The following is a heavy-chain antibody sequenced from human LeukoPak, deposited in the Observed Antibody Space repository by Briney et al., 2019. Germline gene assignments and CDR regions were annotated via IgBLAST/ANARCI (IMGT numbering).Heavy chain of an antibody. Sequence: SQTLSLTCAISGDSVSSNSAAWHWIRQSPSRGLEWLGRTYYRSKWYNDYAVSVKSRITINPDTSKNQFSLQLNSVTPEDTAVYYCARGAPRVGSKMGYYYYMDVWGKGTTVTISS. CDR1: GDSVSSNSAA. J-gene: IGHJ6*03. V-gene: IGHV6-1*01. D-gene: IGHD2-15*01. CDR2: TYYRSKWYN. CDR3: ARGAPRVGSKMGYYYYMDV.